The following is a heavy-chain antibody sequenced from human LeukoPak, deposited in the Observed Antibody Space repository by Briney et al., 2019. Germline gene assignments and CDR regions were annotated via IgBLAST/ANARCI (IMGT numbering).Heavy chain of an antibody. D-gene: IGHD6-19*01. J-gene: IGHJ4*02. Sequence: GRSPRLSCAASGFTSTRYGMNWVREAPGKGVEWVANIKQDGSEKYYADSVKGRFTISRDNAKNSLYLQMNSLRAEDTALYYCARSVIAVAGTVFFDYWGQGTLVTVSS. CDR1: GFTSTRYG. CDR3: ARSVIAVAGTVFFDY. CDR2: IKQDGSEK. V-gene: IGHV3-7*01.